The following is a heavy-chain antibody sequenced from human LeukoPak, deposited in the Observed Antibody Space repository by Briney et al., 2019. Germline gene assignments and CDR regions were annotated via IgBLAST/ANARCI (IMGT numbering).Heavy chain of an antibody. J-gene: IGHJ6*03. CDR1: GYTFTSYG. Sequence: ASVKVSCKASGYTFTSYGISWVRQAPGQGLEWMGWISAYNGNTNYAQKLQGRVTKTTDTSTSTAYMELRSLRSDDTAVYYCARTNSYGYDYYMDVWGKGTTVTVSS. CDR3: ARTNSYGYDYYMDV. V-gene: IGHV1-18*01. CDR2: ISAYNGNT. D-gene: IGHD5-18*01.